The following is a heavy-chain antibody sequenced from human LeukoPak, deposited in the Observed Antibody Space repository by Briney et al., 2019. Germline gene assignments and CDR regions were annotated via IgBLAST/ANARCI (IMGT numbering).Heavy chain of an antibody. V-gene: IGHV1-2*02. CDR2: INPNSGGT. CDR3: ARDPAEIAAAGNWGDY. CDR1: GYTFTGYY. Sequence: ASVKVSCKASGYTFTGYYMHWVRQAPGQGFEWMGWINPNSGGTNYAQKFQGRVTMTRDTSISTAYMELSRLRSDDTAVYYCARDPAEIAAAGNWGDYWGQGTLVTVSS. D-gene: IGHD6-13*01. J-gene: IGHJ4*02.